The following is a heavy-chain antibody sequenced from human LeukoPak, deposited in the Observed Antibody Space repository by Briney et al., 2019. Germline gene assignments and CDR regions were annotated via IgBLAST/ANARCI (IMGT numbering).Heavy chain of an antibody. D-gene: IGHD3-16*01. CDR1: GFTSSSYG. V-gene: IGHV3-7*01. CDR2: IKQDGSEK. CDR3: ARESNDLGNDY. J-gene: IGHJ4*02. Sequence: GGSLRLSCAASGFTSSSYGMSWVRQAPGKGLEWVANIKQDGSEKYYVDSVKGRFTISRDNAKNSLYLQMNSLRAEDTAVYYCARESNDLGNDYWGQGTLVTVSS.